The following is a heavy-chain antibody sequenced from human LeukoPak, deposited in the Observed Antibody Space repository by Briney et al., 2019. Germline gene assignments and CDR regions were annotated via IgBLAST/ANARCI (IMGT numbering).Heavy chain of an antibody. CDR1: GFTFSSYS. Sequence: GSLRLSCAASGFTFSSYSLNWVRQAPGKGLEWVSSISTSSSYIYYADSVKGRFTISRDNAKNSLYLQMNSLRAEDTAVYYCARDTTYYDFWSGYYYYYFDYWGQGTLVTVSS. J-gene: IGHJ4*02. D-gene: IGHD3-3*01. V-gene: IGHV3-21*01. CDR2: ISTSSSYI. CDR3: ARDTTYYDFWSGYYYYYFDY.